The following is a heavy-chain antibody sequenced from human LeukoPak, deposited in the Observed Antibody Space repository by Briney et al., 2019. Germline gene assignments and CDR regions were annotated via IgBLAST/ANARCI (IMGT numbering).Heavy chain of an antibody. D-gene: IGHD6-19*01. CDR1: GGSISSSNW. CDR2: IYHSGST. J-gene: IGHJ3*02. Sequence: PSGTLSLTCAVSGGSISSSNWWSWVRQPPGKGLEWIGEIYHSGSTNYNPSLKSRVAISVDKSKNQFSLKLNSVTAADTAVYYCARDLRVAVAGNDAFDIWGQGTMVTVSS. V-gene: IGHV4-4*02. CDR3: ARDLRVAVAGNDAFDI.